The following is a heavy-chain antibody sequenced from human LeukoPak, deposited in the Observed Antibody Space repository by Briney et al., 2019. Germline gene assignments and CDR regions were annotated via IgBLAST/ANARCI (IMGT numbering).Heavy chain of an antibody. CDR3: ARARIVYGMDV. CDR2: ISSSSSYT. Sequence: GGSLRLSCAASGFTFSDYYMSWIRQAPGKGLEWVSYISSSSSYTNYADSVKGRFTISRGNAKNSLYLQMNSLRAEDTAVYYCARARIVYGMDVWGQGTTVTVSS. J-gene: IGHJ6*02. D-gene: IGHD2-15*01. CDR1: GFTFSDYY. V-gene: IGHV3-11*06.